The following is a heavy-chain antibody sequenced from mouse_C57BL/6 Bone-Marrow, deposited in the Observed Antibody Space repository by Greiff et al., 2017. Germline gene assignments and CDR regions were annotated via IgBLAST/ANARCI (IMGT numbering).Heavy chain of an antibody. CDR1: GYTFTSYW. V-gene: IGHV1-74*01. CDR3: AILHYYGSSHYFDY. Sequence: QVQLQQPGAELVKPGASVKVSCKASGYTFTSYWMHWVKQRPGQGLEWIGRIHPSDSDTNYNQKFKGKATLTVDKSSSTAYMQLRSLTSEDSAVYYCAILHYYGSSHYFDYWGQGTTLTVSS. CDR2: IHPSDSDT. D-gene: IGHD1-1*01. J-gene: IGHJ2*01.